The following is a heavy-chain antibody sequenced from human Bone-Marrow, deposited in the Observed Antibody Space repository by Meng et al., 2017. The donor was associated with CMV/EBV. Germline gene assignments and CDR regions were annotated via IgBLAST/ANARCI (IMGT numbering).Heavy chain of an antibody. J-gene: IGHJ6*02. Sequence: GSLRLSCTVSGGSISSGGYYWSWIRQPPGKGLEWTGYIYYSGSTNYNPSLKSRVTISVDTSKNQFSLKLSSVTAADTAVYYCARGHDSSGYYYYYYYGMDVWGQGTTVTVSS. CDR2: IYYSGST. D-gene: IGHD3-22*01. CDR1: GGSISSGGYY. CDR3: ARGHDSSGYYYYYYYGMDV. V-gene: IGHV4-61*08.